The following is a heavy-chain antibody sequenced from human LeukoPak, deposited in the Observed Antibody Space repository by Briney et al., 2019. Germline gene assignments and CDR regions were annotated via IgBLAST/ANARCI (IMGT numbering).Heavy chain of an antibody. Sequence: PGGSLRLSCAASGFTFSSYAMHWVRQAPGKGLEWVAVISYDGSNKYYADSVKGRFTISRDNSKNTLYLQMNSLRAEDTALYYCARGELLYAFDIWGQGTMVTVSS. D-gene: IGHD1-26*01. CDR1: GFTFSSYA. J-gene: IGHJ3*02. CDR3: ARGELLYAFDI. CDR2: ISYDGSNK. V-gene: IGHV3-30*04.